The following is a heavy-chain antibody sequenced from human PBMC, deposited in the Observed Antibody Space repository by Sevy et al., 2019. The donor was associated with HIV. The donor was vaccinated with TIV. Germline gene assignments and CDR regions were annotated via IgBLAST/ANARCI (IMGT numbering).Heavy chain of an antibody. D-gene: IGHD2-15*01. Sequence: GGSLRLSCAASGFTFSSYAMHWVRQAPGKGLEYVSAISSNGGSTYYANSVKGRFTISRDNSKNTLYLQMGSLRAEDMAVYYWAREGLSVVLYYYYGMDVWGQGTTVTVSS. J-gene: IGHJ6*02. CDR2: ISSNGGST. V-gene: IGHV3-64*01. CDR3: AREGLSVVLYYYYGMDV. CDR1: GFTFSSYA.